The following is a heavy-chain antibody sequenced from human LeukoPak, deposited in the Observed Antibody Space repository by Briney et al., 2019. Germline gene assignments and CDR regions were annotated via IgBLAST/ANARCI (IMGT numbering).Heavy chain of an antibody. Sequence: GGSLRLSCAASGFTFSSYAMSWVRQAPGKGLEWVSDISGSSDYIYYADSVKGRFTISRDNAKNSLYLQMNSLRAEDMAVYYCASLPTVARIGAGDYWGQGILVTVSS. CDR2: ISGSSDYI. CDR3: ASLPTVARIGAGDY. V-gene: IGHV3-21*01. J-gene: IGHJ4*02. D-gene: IGHD6-13*01. CDR1: GFTFSSYA.